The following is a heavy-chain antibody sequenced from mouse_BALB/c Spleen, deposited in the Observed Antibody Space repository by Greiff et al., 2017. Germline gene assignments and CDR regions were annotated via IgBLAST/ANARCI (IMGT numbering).Heavy chain of an antibody. CDR1: GYTFTSYY. CDR3: ARLDYDYDGDY. V-gene: IGHV1S56*01. J-gene: IGHJ2*01. Sequence: QVQLQQSGPELVKPGASVRISCKASGYTFTSYYIHWVKQRPGQGLEWIGWIYPGNVNTKYNEKFKGKATLTADKSSSTAYMQLSSLTSEDSAVYFCARLDYDYDGDYWGQGSTLTVSS. CDR2: IYPGNVNT. D-gene: IGHD2-4*01.